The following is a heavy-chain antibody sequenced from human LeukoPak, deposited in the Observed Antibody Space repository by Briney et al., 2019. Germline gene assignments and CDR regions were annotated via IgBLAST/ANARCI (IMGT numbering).Heavy chain of an antibody. CDR3: ARGDYDILTGYYPPDY. D-gene: IGHD3-9*01. Sequence: PSETLSLTCTLYGGSFSVYYWSWIRQPPGKGLEWIGEINHSGSTNYNPSLKSRVTISVDTSKNQFSLTLSSVTAADTAVYYCARGDYDILTGYYPPDYWGQGTLVTVSS. J-gene: IGHJ4*02. CDR1: GGSFSVYY. V-gene: IGHV4-34*01. CDR2: INHSGST.